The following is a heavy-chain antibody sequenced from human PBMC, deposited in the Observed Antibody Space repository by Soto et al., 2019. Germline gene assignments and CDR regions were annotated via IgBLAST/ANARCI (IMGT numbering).Heavy chain of an antibody. V-gene: IGHV1-8*01. Sequence: QVQLVQSGAEVKKPGASVKVSCKASGYTFTSYDINWVRQAPGQGLEWMGWMNPNSGNTGYAQNFQGRVTMTGNTSISTAHMELSSLRSEDAAVYYCARERATFPDYWGQGTLVTVSS. J-gene: IGHJ4*02. CDR2: MNPNSGNT. CDR3: ARERATFPDY. D-gene: IGHD1-26*01. CDR1: GYTFTSYD.